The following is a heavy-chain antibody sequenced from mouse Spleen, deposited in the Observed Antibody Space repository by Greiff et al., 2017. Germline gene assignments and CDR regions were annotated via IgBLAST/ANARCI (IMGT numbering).Heavy chain of an antibody. CDR3: ARDGGYYAMDY. Sequence: EVKVVESGGGLVQSGRSLRLSCATSGFTFSDFYMEWVRQAPGKGLEWIAASRNKANDYTTEYSASVKGRFIVSRDTSQSILYLQMNALGAEDTAIYYCARDGGYYAMDYWGQGTSVTVSS. CDR2: SRNKANDYTT. J-gene: IGHJ4*01. CDR1: GFTFSDFY. V-gene: IGHV7-1*01.